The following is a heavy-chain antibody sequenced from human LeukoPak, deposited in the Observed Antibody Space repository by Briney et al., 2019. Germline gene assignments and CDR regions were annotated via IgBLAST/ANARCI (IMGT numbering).Heavy chain of an antibody. CDR2: ISGSGGST. J-gene: IGHJ3*02. Sequence: PGGSLRLSCAASGFTFSSYGMSWVRQAPGKGLEWVSAISGSGGSTYYADSVKGRFTISRDNSKNTLYLQMNSLRAEDTAVYYCARDGPGYYDSSGYSDAFDIWGQGTMVTVSS. CDR1: GFTFSSYG. D-gene: IGHD3-22*01. CDR3: ARDGPGYYDSSGYSDAFDI. V-gene: IGHV3-23*01.